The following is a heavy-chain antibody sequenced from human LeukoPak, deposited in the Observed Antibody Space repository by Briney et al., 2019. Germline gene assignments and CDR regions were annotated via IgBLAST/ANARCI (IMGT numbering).Heavy chain of an antibody. V-gene: IGHV1-69*06. CDR2: IIPIFGTA. CDR3: ARGGALGYCSGGSCYSGVEAFDI. Sequence: SVKVSCKASGGTFSSYAISWVRQAPGQGLEWMGGIIPIFGTANYAQKFQGRVTITADKSTSTAYMELSSLGSEDTAVYYCARGGALGYCSGGSCYSGVEAFDIWGQGTMVTVSS. CDR1: GGTFSSYA. D-gene: IGHD2-15*01. J-gene: IGHJ3*02.